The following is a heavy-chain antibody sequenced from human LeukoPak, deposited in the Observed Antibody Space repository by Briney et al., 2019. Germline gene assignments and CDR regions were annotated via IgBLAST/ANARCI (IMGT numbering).Heavy chain of an antibody. CDR2: IKQDGSEK. CDR1: GFTFSSYW. CDR3: ARTLYYDILTGYSPTPYYFDY. V-gene: IGHV3-7*03. J-gene: IGHJ4*02. Sequence: PGGSLRLSCAASGFTFSSYWMSWVRQAPGKGLEWVANIKQDGSEKYYVDSVKGRFTISRDNAKNSLYLQMNSLRAEGTAVYYCARTLYYDILTGYSPTPYYFDYWGQGTLVTVSS. D-gene: IGHD3-9*01.